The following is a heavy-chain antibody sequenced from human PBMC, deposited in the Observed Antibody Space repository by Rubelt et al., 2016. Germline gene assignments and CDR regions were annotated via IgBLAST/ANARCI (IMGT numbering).Heavy chain of an antibody. CDR3: ARTYYSDSSGPVDY. V-gene: IGHV4-30-2*04. J-gene: IGHJ4*02. CDR2: IYSLGAT. Sequence: GGGLEWIGDIYSLGATFYNPSLESRVTTSVDCIKKHFSLSLKSVTAADTGVYYCARTYYSDSSGPVDYWGQGTLVTVSS. D-gene: IGHD3-22*01.